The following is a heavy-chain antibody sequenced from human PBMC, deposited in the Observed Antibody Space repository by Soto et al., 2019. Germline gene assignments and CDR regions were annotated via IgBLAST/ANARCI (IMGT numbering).Heavy chain of an antibody. CDR1: GFTFSSYA. J-gene: IGHJ5*02. CDR2: ISGSGGST. CDR3: AKDSSSSVRVNWFDP. V-gene: IGHV3-23*01. Sequence: PGGSLRLSCAASGFTFSSYAMSWVRQAPGKGLEWVSAISGSGGSTYYADSVKGRFTISRDNSKNTLYLQMNSLRAEDTAVYYCAKDSSSSVRVNWFDPWGQGTLVTVSS. D-gene: IGHD6-6*01.